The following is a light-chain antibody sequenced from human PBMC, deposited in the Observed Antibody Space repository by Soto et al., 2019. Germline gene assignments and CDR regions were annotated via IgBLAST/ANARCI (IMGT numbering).Light chain of an antibody. V-gene: IGKV3-20*01. J-gene: IGKJ5*01. Sequence: EIVVTLSPCTLSLSTGERASLSCRASQSVSSSYLAWYQQIPGQAPSLLIYSASRRATGIPDRFSGSGSGTDFTLTISRLEPEDFAVYYCQQYDSSPITFGQGTRLEIK. CDR3: QQYDSSPIT. CDR2: SAS. CDR1: QSVSSSY.